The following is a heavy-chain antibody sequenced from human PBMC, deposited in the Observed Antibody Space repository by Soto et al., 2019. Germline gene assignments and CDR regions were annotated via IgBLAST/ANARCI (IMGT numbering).Heavy chain of an antibody. CDR1: GFTFDDYA. J-gene: IGHJ3*02. V-gene: IGHV3-9*01. CDR3: AKDNHANIVVVVAATSRYVDI. Sequence: PGGSLRLSCAASGFTFDDYAMHWVRQAPGKGLEWVSGISWNSGSIGYADSVKGRFTISRDNAKNSLYLQMNSLRAEDTALYYCAKDNHANIVVVVAATSRYVDIWGQGTMVTVSS. CDR2: ISWNSGSI. D-gene: IGHD2-15*01.